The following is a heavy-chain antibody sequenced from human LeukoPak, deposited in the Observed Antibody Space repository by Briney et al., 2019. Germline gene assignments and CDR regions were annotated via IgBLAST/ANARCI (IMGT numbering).Heavy chain of an antibody. CDR1: GYTFTSYG. J-gene: IGHJ6*03. CDR3: ARGGGVIAAAIGRYYYYMDV. D-gene: IGHD6-13*01. CDR2: ISAYNGNT. Sequence: GASVKVSCKASGYTFTSYGISWVRQAPGQGLEWMGWISAYNGNTNYAQKLPGRVTMTTDTSTSTAYMELRSLRSDDTAVYYCARGGGVIAAAIGRYYYYMDVWGKGTTVTVSS. V-gene: IGHV1-18*01.